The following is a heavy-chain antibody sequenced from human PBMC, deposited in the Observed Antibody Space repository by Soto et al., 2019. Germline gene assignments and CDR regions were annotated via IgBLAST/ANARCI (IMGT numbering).Heavy chain of an antibody. D-gene: IGHD3-3*02. CDR3: ATVAGPISSFDYFDY. CDR1: GYTLTELS. CDR2: FDPEGSET. V-gene: IGHV1-24*01. Sequence: ASVKVSCKVSGYTLTELSMHWVRQAPGKGLEWMGGFDPEGSETIYAQKFQGRVTMTEDTSTDTAYMELSSLRSEDTAVYYCATVAGPISSFDYFDYWGQGTLVTVS. J-gene: IGHJ4*02.